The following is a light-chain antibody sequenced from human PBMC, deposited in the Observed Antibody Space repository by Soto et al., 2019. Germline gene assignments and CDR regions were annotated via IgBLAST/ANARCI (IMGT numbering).Light chain of an antibody. CDR2: SSN. Sequence: QSVLPQPPSASGTPGQRVTISCSGSRSNIGSNAVNWYQQLPGTAPKLLIYSSNQRPSGVPDRFSGSKSGTSASLAISRLQSEDEADYYCAAWDDSLNGHYVFGSGSKVTVL. CDR1: RSNIGSNA. J-gene: IGLJ1*01. CDR3: AAWDDSLNGHYV. V-gene: IGLV1-44*01.